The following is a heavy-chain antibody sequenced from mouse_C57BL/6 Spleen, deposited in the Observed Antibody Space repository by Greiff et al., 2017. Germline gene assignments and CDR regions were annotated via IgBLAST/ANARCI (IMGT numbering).Heavy chain of an antibody. CDR3: AREGYGNYGGFAY. CDR1: GYTFTDSE. V-gene: IGHV1-77*01. J-gene: IGHJ3*01. CDR2: MGPGSGST. D-gene: IGHD2-1*01. Sequence: QVQLQQSGAELVKPGASVKISCKASGYTFTDSEINWVKQGPGQGLEGIGKMGPGSGSTYYKEKFKGKATLTADKSSSTAYMQLSSLTSEDSAVYFCAREGYGNYGGFAYWGQGTLVTVSA.